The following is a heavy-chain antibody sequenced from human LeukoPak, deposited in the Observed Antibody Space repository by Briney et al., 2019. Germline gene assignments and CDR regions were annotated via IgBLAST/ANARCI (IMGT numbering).Heavy chain of an antibody. CDR1: GFTFSNAW. D-gene: IGHD3-22*01. CDR3: TTDLPTYYYDSSGYYYS. J-gene: IGHJ4*02. CDR2: IKSKTDGGTT. Sequence: GGPLRLSCAASGFTFSNAWMSWVRQAPGKGLEWVGRIKSKTDGGTTDYAAPVKGRFTISRDDSKNTLYLQMNSLKTEDTAVYYCTTDLPTYYYDSSGYYYSWGQGTLVTVSS. V-gene: IGHV3-15*01.